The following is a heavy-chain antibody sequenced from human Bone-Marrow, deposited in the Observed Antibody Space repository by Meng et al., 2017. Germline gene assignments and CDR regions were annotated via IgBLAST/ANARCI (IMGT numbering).Heavy chain of an antibody. V-gene: IGHV2-5*02. D-gene: IGHD3-22*01. CDR3: AHSGSSGYSTFDL. CDR2: IYWDDDE. J-gene: IGHJ2*01. Sequence: LRWFVLTLVKPRQTLTWTCTFPGFSLVTSGGVVAWTRQPPGKALEWLALIYWDDDERYRPSLKSRLTITKDTSKNQVVLTMTNMDPVDTATYYCAHSGSSGYSTFDLWGRGTLVTVS. CDR1: GFSLVTSGGV.